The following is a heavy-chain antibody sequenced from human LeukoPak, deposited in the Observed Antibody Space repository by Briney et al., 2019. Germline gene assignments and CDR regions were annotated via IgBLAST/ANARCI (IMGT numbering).Heavy chain of an antibody. D-gene: IGHD5-12*01. CDR2: MNPNSGNT. J-gene: IGHJ4*02. Sequence: ASVKVSCKASGYNFISYYMHWVRQAPGQGLEWMGWMNPNSGNTGYAQKFQGRVTMTRNTSISTAYMELSSLRSEDTAVYYCARGHQGDIVGPYYFDYWGQGTLVTVSS. V-gene: IGHV1-8*02. CDR1: GYNFISYY. CDR3: ARGHQGDIVGPYYFDY.